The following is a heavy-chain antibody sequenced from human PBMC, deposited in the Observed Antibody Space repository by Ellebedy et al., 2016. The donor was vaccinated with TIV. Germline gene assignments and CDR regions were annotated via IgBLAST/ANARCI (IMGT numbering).Heavy chain of an antibody. V-gene: IGHV3-74*03. Sequence: GGSLRLXCAAFGSSFSDSWMHWVRLSPGKGLVWVSRIKSDGSGATYADSVKGRFTISRDNSKNTLYLQMNSLRAEDTAVYYCAKDGDAMIVVVIGPDYWGQGTLVTVSS. CDR2: IKSDGSGA. CDR3: AKDGDAMIVVVIGPDY. J-gene: IGHJ4*02. D-gene: IGHD3-22*01. CDR1: GSSFSDSW.